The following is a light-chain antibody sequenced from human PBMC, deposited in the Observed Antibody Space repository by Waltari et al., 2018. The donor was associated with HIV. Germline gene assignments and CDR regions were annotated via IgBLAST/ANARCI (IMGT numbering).Light chain of an antibody. Sequence: QSVLTQPPSASGTPGQRVTTSCSGSNSNIGSNLVNWYQHPPLRAPKLLIDSDSRRPAGVPDRCSGCKSGTSASLSISGLQSEDEADYYCSVWDDSLNGPVFGGGTKLTVL. CDR3: SVWDDSLNGPV. CDR1: NSNIGSNL. CDR2: SDS. V-gene: IGLV1-44*01. J-gene: IGLJ3*02.